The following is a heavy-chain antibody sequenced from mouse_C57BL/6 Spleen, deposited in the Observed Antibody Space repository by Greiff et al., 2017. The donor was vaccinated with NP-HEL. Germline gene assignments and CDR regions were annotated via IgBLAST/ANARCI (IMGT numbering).Heavy chain of an antibody. Sequence: QVQLQQPGAELVMPGASVKLSCKASGYTFTSYWMHWVKQRPGQGLEWIGEIDPSDSYTNYNQKFKGKSTLTVDKSSSTAYMQLSSLTSEDSAVYYCAKGRGSSWFAYWGQGTLVTVSA. CDR2: IDPSDSYT. J-gene: IGHJ3*01. CDR1: GYTFTSYW. V-gene: IGHV1-69*01. CDR3: AKGRGSSWFAY.